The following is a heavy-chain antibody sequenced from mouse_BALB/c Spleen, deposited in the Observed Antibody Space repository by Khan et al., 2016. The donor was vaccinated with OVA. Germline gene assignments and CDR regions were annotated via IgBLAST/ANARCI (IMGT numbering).Heavy chain of an antibody. CDR2: IDPSNSAT. V-gene: IGHV1-59*01. D-gene: IGHD3-2*02. CDR3: ARSGYAAFAY. J-gene: IGHJ3*01. CDR1: GYTFTSYW. Sequence: QVQLQQSGPELVRPGTSVKMSCKASGYTFTSYWMNWVKQRPGQGLEWIGMIDPSNSATTLNQKFKDKATLSEDESYSTAYMQLTNLTSEDSAVYYCARSGYAAFAYWGQGTLVTVSA.